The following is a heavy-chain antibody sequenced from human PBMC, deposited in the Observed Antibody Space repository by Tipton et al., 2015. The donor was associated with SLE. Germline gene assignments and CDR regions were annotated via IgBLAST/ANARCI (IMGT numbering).Heavy chain of an antibody. V-gene: IGHV3-43D*04. Sequence: SLRLSCAASGFTFDDYAMHWVRQAPGKGLEWVSLISWDGGSTYYADSVKGRFTISRDNSKNSLYLQMNSLRAEDTALYYCAKDGSSSWLGAEYFQHWGQGTLVTVSS. D-gene: IGHD6-13*01. CDR2: ISWDGGST. CDR1: GFTFDDYA. CDR3: AKDGSSSWLGAEYFQH. J-gene: IGHJ1*01.